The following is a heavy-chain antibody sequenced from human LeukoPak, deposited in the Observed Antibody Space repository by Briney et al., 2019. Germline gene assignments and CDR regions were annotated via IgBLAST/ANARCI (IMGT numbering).Heavy chain of an antibody. CDR1: GFTFDDYG. J-gene: IGHJ4*02. D-gene: IGHD3-10*01. V-gene: IGHV3-20*04. CDR2: TNWNGGST. Sequence: GGSLRLSCAASGFTFDDYGMSWVRQAPGKGLEWVSGTNWNGGSTGYADSVKGRFTISRDNAKNSLYLQMNSLRAEDTALYYCARVGGSGSYYNFDYWGQGTLVTVSS. CDR3: ARVGGSGSYYNFDY.